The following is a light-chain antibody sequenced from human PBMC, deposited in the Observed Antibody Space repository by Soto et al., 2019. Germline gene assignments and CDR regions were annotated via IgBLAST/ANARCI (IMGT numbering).Light chain of an antibody. J-gene: IGKJ1*01. Sequence: DIPLTQSPSSLSASVGDRVTITCRASQSISSYLNWYQQKPGKAPKFLIYAASSLQSGVPSRFSGSGSGTDFTLTISSLQPEDVATYYCQQSYSTLTWTFGQGTKVEIK. CDR2: AAS. CDR1: QSISSY. V-gene: IGKV1-39*01. CDR3: QQSYSTLTWT.